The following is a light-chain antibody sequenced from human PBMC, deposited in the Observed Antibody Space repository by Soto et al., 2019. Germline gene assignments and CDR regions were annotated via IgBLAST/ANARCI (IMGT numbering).Light chain of an antibody. CDR3: QQYNSYPWT. V-gene: IGKV1-5*03. CDR2: KAS. J-gene: IGKJ1*01. Sequence: DIQMTHSPSTLSASVGDRVTITCRASQSISSWLAWYQQKPGKAPKLLIYKASSLESGVPSRFSGSGSGTEFTLTISSLQPDEFATYYCQQYNSYPWTFGQGTKVDIK. CDR1: QSISSW.